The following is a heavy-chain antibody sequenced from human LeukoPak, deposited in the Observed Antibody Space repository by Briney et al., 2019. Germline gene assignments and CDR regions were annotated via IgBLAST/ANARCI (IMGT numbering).Heavy chain of an antibody. Sequence: GGSLRLSCAVSGFPFSNSWMYWVRQAPGKGLEGVANIKKDGSGISYVDSVKGRFIISRDNARNSLYLQMNSLRVEDTAVYFCAGVSSMEVWGKGTAVTVSS. J-gene: IGHJ6*04. CDR1: GFPFSNSW. V-gene: IGHV3-7*03. CDR2: IKKDGSGI. CDR3: AGVSSMEV.